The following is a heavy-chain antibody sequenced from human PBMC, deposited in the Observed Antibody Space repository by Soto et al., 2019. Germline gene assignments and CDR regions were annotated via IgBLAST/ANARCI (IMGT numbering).Heavy chain of an antibody. CDR3: ARLIVVVVAATENWFDP. J-gene: IGHJ5*02. CDR1: GGSISSSSYY. CDR2: IYYSGST. D-gene: IGHD2-15*01. V-gene: IGHV4-39*01. Sequence: SETQSLTCTVSGGSISSSSYYWGWIRQPPGKGLEWIGSIYYSGSTYYNPSLKSRVTISVDTSKNQFSLKLSSVTAADTAVYYCARLIVVVVAATENWFDPWGQGTLVTVSS.